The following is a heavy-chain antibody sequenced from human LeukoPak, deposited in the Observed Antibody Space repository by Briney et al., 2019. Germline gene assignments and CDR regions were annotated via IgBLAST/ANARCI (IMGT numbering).Heavy chain of an antibody. J-gene: IGHJ4*02. D-gene: IGHD3-22*01. CDR2: ISGSGGST. CDR3: AKDGPLYYYDSSGYYDFDY. V-gene: IGHV3-23*01. Sequence: GGSLRLSCAASGFTFSSYAMSWVRQAPGKGLEWGSAISGSGGSTYYADSVKGRFTISRDNSKNTLYLQMNSLRAEDTAVYYCAKDGPLYYYDSSGYYDFDYWGQGTLVTVSS. CDR1: GFTFSSYA.